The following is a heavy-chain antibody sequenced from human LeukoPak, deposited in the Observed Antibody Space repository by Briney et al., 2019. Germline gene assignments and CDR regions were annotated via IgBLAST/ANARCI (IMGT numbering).Heavy chain of an antibody. CDR2: ISSSGSTT. V-gene: IGHV3-48*03. J-gene: IGHJ6*02. CDR3: ARARPAVADYYYYGMDV. Sequence: PGGSLRLSCAASGFTFSSYEMNWVRQAPGKGLEWVSYISSSGSTTYYADSVKGRFTISRDNAKNSLYLQMNSLRAEDTAVYYCARARPAVADYYYYGMDVWGQGTTVTVSS. CDR1: GFTFSSYE. D-gene: IGHD4-23*01.